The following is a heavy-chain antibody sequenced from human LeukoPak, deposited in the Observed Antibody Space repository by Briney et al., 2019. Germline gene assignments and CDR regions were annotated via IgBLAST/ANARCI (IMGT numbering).Heavy chain of an antibody. J-gene: IGHJ3*02. CDR3: AKDFPVVPAATDAFDI. CDR1: GFTFSSYA. CDR2: ISGSGGST. V-gene: IGHV3-23*01. D-gene: IGHD2-2*01. Sequence: GGSLRISCAASGFTFSSYAMSWIRQAPGKGLEWVSAISGSGGSTYYADSVKGRFTISRDNSKNTLYLQMNSLRAEDTAVYYCAKDFPVVPAATDAFDIWGQGTMVTVSS.